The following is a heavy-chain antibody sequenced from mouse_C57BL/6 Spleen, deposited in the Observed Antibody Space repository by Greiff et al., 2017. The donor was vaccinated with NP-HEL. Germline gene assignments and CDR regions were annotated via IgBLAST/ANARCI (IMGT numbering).Heavy chain of an antibody. V-gene: IGHV6-3*01. CDR3: TGAHYAMDY. J-gene: IGHJ4*01. Sequence: EVQLVESGGGLVQPGGSMKLSCVASGFTFSNYWMNWVRQSPEKGLEWVAQIRLKSDNYATHYAESVKGRFTISRDDSKSSVYLQMNNLRAEDTGIYYCTGAHYAMDYWGQGTSVTVSS. CDR1: GFTFSNYW. CDR2: IRLKSDNYAT.